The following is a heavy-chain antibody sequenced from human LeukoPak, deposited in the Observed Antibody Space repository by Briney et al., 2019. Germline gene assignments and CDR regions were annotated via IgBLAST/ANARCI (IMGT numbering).Heavy chain of an antibody. CDR2: IHYTGRT. CDR1: GGSISSDTSH. Sequence: PSETLSLTCTVSGGSISSDTSHWGWIRQPPGKGLEWIGSIHYTGRTYYNPSLKSRVTISVDTSKNQFSLKLSSVTAADTAVYYCARSLNWFDPWGQGTLVTVSS. CDR3: ARSLNWFDP. J-gene: IGHJ5*02. V-gene: IGHV4-39*07.